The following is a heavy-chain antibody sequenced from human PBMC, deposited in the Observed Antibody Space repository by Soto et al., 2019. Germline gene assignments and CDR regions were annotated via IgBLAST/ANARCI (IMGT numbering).Heavy chain of an antibody. CDR2: IGGVGDT. J-gene: IGHJ6*02. V-gene: IGHV3-23*01. CDR3: AKDVKAACILFYGMSV. CDR1: GFSLTSYG. D-gene: IGHD6-13*01. Sequence: EVQLWESGGGLAQPGGSLRLSCEVSGFSLTSYGMNWVRQPPDKGLEWVSTIGGVGDTFYADSVKGRLTISRDVSKNLLFLQMNRLSDEDTALCFCAKDVKAACILFYGMSVWVLGSTLIVSS.